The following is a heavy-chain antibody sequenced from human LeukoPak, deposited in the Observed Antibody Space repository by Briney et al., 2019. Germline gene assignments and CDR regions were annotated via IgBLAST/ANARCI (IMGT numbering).Heavy chain of an antibody. V-gene: IGHV3-23*01. Sequence: GGSLRLSCSASGFTFSSYAMSWARQAPGKGLEWVSGISSSGSGGNTYYADSVKGRFTISRDNSKNTLYLQMNSLRAEDTAVYYCAKHNIDYWGQGTLVTVSS. CDR3: AKHNIDY. D-gene: IGHD1-1*01. J-gene: IGHJ4*02. CDR2: ISSSGSGGNT. CDR1: GFTFSSYA.